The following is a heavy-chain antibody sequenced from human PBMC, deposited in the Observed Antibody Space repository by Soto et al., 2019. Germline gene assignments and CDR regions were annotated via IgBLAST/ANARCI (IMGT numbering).Heavy chain of an antibody. D-gene: IGHD6-19*01. J-gene: IGHJ6*04. CDR3: ARDRRFSSRCQHGMDV. Sequence: ASPNVSCKDSGYNFTGHSMHWVRQALGQGLEWMGWINPNSGGKNYAQKFKGRVTITRDTSISTDYMELRRLRSDDTAVYYCARDRRFSSRCQHGMDVWGNGKTVTVSS. CDR1: GYNFTGHS. V-gene: IGHV1-2*02. CDR2: INPNSGGK.